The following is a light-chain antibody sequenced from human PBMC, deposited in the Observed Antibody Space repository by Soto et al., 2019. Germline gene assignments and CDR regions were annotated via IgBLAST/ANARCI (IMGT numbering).Light chain of an antibody. CDR3: QQYDSSSVT. J-gene: IGKJ5*01. Sequence: EIVMTQSPATLSVSPGERATLSCRASQSVSSNLAWYQQKPGQAPRLLSYGASTRATGIAARFSGSGSGTDFTLTISRLEPEDFAVYYCQQYDSSSVTFGQGTRLEIK. CDR1: QSVSSN. CDR2: GAS. V-gene: IGKV3D-15*01.